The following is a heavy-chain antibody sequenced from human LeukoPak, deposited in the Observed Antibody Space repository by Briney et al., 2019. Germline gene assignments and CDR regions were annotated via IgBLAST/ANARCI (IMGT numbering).Heavy chain of an antibody. Sequence: GRSLRLSCAASGFTFSSYGMHWVRQAPGKGLEWVAVISYDGSNKYYADSVKGRFTISRDNSKNTLYLQMNSLRAEDTAVYYCAKENIVATHFDYWGRGTLVTVSS. J-gene: IGHJ4*02. CDR3: AKENIVATHFDY. V-gene: IGHV3-30*18. CDR2: ISYDGSNK. D-gene: IGHD5-12*01. CDR1: GFTFSSYG.